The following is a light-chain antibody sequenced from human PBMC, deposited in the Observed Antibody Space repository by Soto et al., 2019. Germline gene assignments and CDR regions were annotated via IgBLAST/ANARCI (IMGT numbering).Light chain of an antibody. CDR1: QGVSSN. J-gene: IGKJ1*01. V-gene: IGKV3-15*01. CDR2: GAS. CDR3: QQYNDWPRTWT. Sequence: EIVMTQSPATLSVSPGERATLSCRASQGVSSNLAWYQQKPGQAPRLLIYGASTRATGIPARFSGSGSGTEFTLTISSLQSEDFAVYYCQQYNDWPRTWTFGQGTKV.